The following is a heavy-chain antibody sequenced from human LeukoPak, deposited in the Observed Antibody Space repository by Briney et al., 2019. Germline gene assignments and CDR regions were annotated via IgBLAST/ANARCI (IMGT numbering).Heavy chain of an antibody. CDR1: GCTFTGYY. D-gene: IGHD2-15*01. Sequence: GASVKVSCKASGCTFTGYYMHWVRQAPGQGLEWMGWINPNSGGTNYAQKFQGWVTMTRDTSISTAYMELSRLRSDDTAVYYCARGGGCSGGSCARRSNWFDPWGQGTLVTVSS. CDR3: ARGGGCSGGSCARRSNWFDP. CDR2: INPNSGGT. V-gene: IGHV1-2*04. J-gene: IGHJ5*02.